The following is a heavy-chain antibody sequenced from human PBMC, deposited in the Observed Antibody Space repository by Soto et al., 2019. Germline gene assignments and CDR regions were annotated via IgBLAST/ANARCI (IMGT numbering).Heavy chain of an antibody. Sequence: SETLSLTCTVSGGSISSYYWSWIRQPPGKGLEWIGYIYYSGRTNYNPSLKSRVTISRDTSKNQFSLKLSSVTAADTAVYYCARGYYYDSSGYYHFDYWGQGALVTVSS. D-gene: IGHD3-22*01. CDR3: ARGYYYDSSGYYHFDY. J-gene: IGHJ4*02. V-gene: IGHV4-59*01. CDR2: IYYSGRT. CDR1: GGSISSYY.